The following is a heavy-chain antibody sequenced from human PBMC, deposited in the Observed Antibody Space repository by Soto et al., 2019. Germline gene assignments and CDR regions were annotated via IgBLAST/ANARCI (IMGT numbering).Heavy chain of an antibody. CDR1: GLSFSGYA. CDR2: MTATGVSI. V-gene: IGHV3-23*01. CDR3: AKDSIPYSSSYAPDH. Sequence: EVQLLESGGGLVQPGGSLRLSCVASGLSFSGYAMSWVRQAPGKGLVWVSSMTATGVSIYYADSVRGRFTISRDNSKNTLYLQMSSLRAEDTARYYCAKDSIPYSSSYAPDHLGRGALVTVSS. J-gene: IGHJ4*02. D-gene: IGHD6-6*01.